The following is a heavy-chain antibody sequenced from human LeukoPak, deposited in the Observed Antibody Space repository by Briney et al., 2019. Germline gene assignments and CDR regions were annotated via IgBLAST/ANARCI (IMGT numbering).Heavy chain of an antibody. Sequence: PSETLSLTCAVPGGSISSGGYSWSWIRQPPGKGLEWIGYIYHSGSTYYNPSLKSRVTISVDRSKNQFSLKLSSVTAADTAVYYCARVTLYDSSGYYYRYFDYWGQGTLVTVSS. V-gene: IGHV4-30-2*01. CDR3: ARVTLYDSSGYYYRYFDY. D-gene: IGHD3-22*01. CDR2: IYHSGST. J-gene: IGHJ4*02. CDR1: GGSISSGGYS.